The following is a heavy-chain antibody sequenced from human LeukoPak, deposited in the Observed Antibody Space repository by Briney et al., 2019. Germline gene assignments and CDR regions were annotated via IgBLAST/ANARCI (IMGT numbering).Heavy chain of an antibody. CDR1: GFSFSTFA. J-gene: IGHJ5*02. Sequence: PGGSLRLSCGASGFSFSTFAMHWVRQTPDKGLEWVAVISSDGSKEIYADSVKGRFTISRDNSKNTLYLRMNNLTPEDTAVYYCAKGLHTSSLYGNWFDPWGQGTLVTVPS. D-gene: IGHD3-16*02. CDR2: ISSDGSKE. V-gene: IGHV3-30*18. CDR3: AKGLHTSSLYGNWFDP.